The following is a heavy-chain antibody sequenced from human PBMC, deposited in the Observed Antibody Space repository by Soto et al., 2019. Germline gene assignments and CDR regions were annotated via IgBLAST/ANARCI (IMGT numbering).Heavy chain of an antibody. Sequence: SETLSLTCTVSGGSISSGGYYWSWIRQHPGKSLEWIGYIYYSGSTYYNPSLKSRVTISVDTSKNQFSLKLSSVTAADTAVYYCARDSIPAYYYYYYGMDVWGQGTTVTVSS. V-gene: IGHV4-31*03. CDR3: ARDSIPAYYYYYYGMDV. CDR1: GGSISSGGYY. CDR2: IYYSGST. J-gene: IGHJ6*02.